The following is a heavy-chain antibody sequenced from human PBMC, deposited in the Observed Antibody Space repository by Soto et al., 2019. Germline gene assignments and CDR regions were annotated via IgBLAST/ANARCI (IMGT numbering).Heavy chain of an antibody. V-gene: IGHV4-30-4*01. CDR3: ARDRGSRYSSGSFDY. CDR1: SGSINSNDYF. J-gene: IGHJ4*02. D-gene: IGHD3-10*01. CDR2: IYYNGNS. Sequence: QVQLQESGPGLVKPSQTLSLTCTVSSGSINSNDYFWNWVRQPQGKGLEWIVYIYYNGNSYYNPSLKTRVTRSIDISKNQFSLNLSSVTAAAAAIYFCARDRGSRYSSGSFDYCVQGALVTVSS.